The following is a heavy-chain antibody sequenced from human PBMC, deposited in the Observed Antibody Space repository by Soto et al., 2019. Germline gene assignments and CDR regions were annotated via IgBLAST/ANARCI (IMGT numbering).Heavy chain of an antibody. D-gene: IGHD3-10*01. Sequence: EVQLVESGGGLVKPGGSLRLSCAASGFTFSSYSMNWVRQAPGKGLVWVSSISSSSSYIYYADSVKGRFTISRDNAKNSLYLQMNSLRAEDTAVYYCARREYYYGSGAGDPWGQGTLVTVSS. CDR1: GFTFSSYS. J-gene: IGHJ5*02. CDR2: ISSSSSYI. CDR3: ARREYYYGSGAGDP. V-gene: IGHV3-21*01.